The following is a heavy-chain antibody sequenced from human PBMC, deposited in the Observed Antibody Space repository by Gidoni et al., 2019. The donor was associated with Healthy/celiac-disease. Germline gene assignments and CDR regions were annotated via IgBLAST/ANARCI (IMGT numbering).Heavy chain of an antibody. J-gene: IGHJ4*02. Sequence: QVQLVESGGGGVQPGRSLRLSCAASGFTFSSYAMHWVRQAPGKGLEWLAVISYDGSNKYYADSVKGRFTISRDNSKNTLYLQMNSLRAEDTAVYYCARERGFPWGRGDYWGQGTLVTVSS. CDR2: ISYDGSNK. V-gene: IGHV3-30-3*01. CDR3: ARERGFPWGRGDY. CDR1: GFTFSSYA. D-gene: IGHD7-27*01.